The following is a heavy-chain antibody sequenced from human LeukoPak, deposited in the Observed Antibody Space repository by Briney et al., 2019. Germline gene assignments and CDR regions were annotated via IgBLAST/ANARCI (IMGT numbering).Heavy chain of an antibody. CDR2: INSDGSST. J-gene: IGHJ4*02. Sequence: GGSLRLSCAGSGFTFSSYWMHWVRQAPGKGLVWVSRINSDGSSTSYADSVKGRFTISRDNAKNTLYLQMNSLRAEDTAVYYCARAYPFHYDTAKTYYFDYWGQGTLVTVSS. CDR1: GFTFSSYW. D-gene: IGHD3-22*01. CDR3: ARAYPFHYDTAKTYYFDY. V-gene: IGHV3-74*01.